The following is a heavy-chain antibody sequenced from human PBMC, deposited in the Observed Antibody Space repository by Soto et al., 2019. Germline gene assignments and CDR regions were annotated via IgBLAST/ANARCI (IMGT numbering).Heavy chain of an antibody. CDR3: ARSVEGHFDY. J-gene: IGHJ4*02. CDR1: GFTFSVYS. CDR2: ITNDTKTI. V-gene: IGHV3-48*02. Sequence: GGSLRLSCVASGFTFSVYSMNWVRQAPGKGLEWFSYITNDTKTIKYADSVKGRFTISRDNAKNSVYLQMNSLRDEDTAVYYCARSVEGHFDYWGQGTVVTVSS. D-gene: IGHD6-19*01.